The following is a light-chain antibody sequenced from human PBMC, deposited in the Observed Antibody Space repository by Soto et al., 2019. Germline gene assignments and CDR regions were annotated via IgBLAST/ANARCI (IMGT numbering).Light chain of an antibody. CDR1: QSISSW. CDR3: QQYNSYLYT. J-gene: IGKJ2*01. V-gene: IGKV1-5*03. Sequence: DMQMTQSPSTLSASVGDSVTITCRASQSISSWLAWYQQKPGKAPKLLIYKASSLESGVPSRFSGSGSGTEFTLTISSLQPDDFATYYCQQYNSYLYTFGQGTKLEIK. CDR2: KAS.